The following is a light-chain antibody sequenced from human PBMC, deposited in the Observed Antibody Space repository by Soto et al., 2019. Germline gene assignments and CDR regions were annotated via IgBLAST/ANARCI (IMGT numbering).Light chain of an antibody. V-gene: IGKV3-15*01. CDR2: GAS. CDR3: QQYTSWPLT. CDR1: QSVSSN. J-gene: IGKJ4*01. Sequence: EIVMTHSPATLSMSPWESATLSCRASQSVSSNVAWFQQKPGQAPRLLVYGASTRATGLPARFSGSGSGTEFTLTISSLQSEDFAVYYCQQYTSWPLTFGGGTKVDIK.